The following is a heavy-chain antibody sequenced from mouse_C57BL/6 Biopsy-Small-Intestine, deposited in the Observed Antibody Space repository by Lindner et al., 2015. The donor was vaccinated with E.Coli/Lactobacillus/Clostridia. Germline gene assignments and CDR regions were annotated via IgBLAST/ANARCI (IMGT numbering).Heavy chain of an antibody. Sequence: VQLQESGAELVRPGTSVKLSCKAAGFTFTEYWIGCIKQRPGHGLEWIGDIYPGGDYTNYNEKFKGKATLTADTSSSTAYMQLSSLTSEDSAIYYCARSPYGSLDYWGQGTSVTVSS. CDR2: IYPGGDYT. CDR1: GFTFTEYW. V-gene: IGHV1-63*02. J-gene: IGHJ4*01. D-gene: IGHD2-1*01. CDR3: ARSPYGSLDY.